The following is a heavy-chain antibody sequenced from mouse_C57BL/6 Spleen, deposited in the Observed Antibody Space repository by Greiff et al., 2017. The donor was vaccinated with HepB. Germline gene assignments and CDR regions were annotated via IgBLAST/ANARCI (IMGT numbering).Heavy chain of an antibody. CDR2: IYPGNSDT. Sequence: VQLQQSGTVLARPGASVKMSCKTSGYTFTSYWMHWVNQRPGQGLEWIGAIYPGNSDTSYNQKFKGKAKLTAVTSASTAYMELSSLTNEDSAVYYCTSYSNYEGAMDYWGQGTSVTVSS. D-gene: IGHD2-5*01. J-gene: IGHJ4*01. V-gene: IGHV1-5*01. CDR3: TSYSNYEGAMDY. CDR1: GYTFTSYW.